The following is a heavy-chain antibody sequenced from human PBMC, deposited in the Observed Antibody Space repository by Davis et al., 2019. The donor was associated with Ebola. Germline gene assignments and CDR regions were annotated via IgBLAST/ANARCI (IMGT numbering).Heavy chain of an antibody. CDR3: ARDLSGMDDY. J-gene: IGHJ4*02. Sequence: GESLKISCAASGFTFSSYWMHWVRQAPGRGLVWVSRINEDGTTTNYADSVKGRFTISRDNAKNTLDLQMNSLRAEDTAVYYCARDLSGMDDYWGQGTLVTVSS. CDR2: INEDGTTT. CDR1: GFTFSSYW. V-gene: IGHV3-74*01. D-gene: IGHD6-19*01.